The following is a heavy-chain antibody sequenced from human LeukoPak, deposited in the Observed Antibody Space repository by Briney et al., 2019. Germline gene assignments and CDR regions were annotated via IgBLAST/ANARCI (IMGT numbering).Heavy chain of an antibody. V-gene: IGHV4-59*01. CDR3: ARGGYGPDF. CDR2: IYYSGSS. J-gene: IGHJ4*02. D-gene: IGHD5-12*01. CDR1: GGSFSGYY. Sequence: SETLSLTCAVYGGSFSGYYWSWIRQPPGKGLEWIGYIYYSGSSNYNPSLKSRVTISIDTSKNQFSLKLSSVTAADTAVYYCARGGYGPDFWGQGALVTVSS.